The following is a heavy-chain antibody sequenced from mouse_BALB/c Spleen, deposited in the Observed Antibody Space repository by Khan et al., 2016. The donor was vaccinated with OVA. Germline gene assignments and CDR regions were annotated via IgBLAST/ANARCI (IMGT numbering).Heavy chain of an antibody. Sequence: EVELVESGGGLVKPGGSLKLSCAASGFTFSTYAMSWVRQTPEKRMEWVASISSDGDYTYYPDNVTGRFTISSANATNTLYMQMSSLRSEDTAIFYCARTPYGNFAYWGQGTLVTVSA. V-gene: IGHV5-9-3*01. CDR2: ISSDGDYT. CDR3: ARTPYGNFAY. CDR1: GFTFSTYA. D-gene: IGHD2-1*01. J-gene: IGHJ3*01.